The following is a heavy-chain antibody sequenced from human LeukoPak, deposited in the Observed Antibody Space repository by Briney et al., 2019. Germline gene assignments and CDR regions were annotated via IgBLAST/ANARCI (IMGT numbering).Heavy chain of an antibody. CDR1: GFTFSDYN. J-gene: IGHJ4*02. CDR3: ARDRPFGGVLDFDY. D-gene: IGHD3-16*01. V-gene: IGHV3-30*03. Sequence: GGSLRLSCAASGFTFSDYNMHWVRQAPGKGLEWMAVISYHGINEYYADSVKGRFTISRDNSKNMLYLQMNSLRAEDTAVYYCARDRPFGGVLDFDYWGQGTLVTVSS. CDR2: ISYHGINE.